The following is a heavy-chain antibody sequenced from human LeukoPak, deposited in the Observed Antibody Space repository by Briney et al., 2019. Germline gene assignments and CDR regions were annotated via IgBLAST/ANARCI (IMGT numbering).Heavy chain of an antibody. J-gene: IGHJ4*02. CDR1: GGSISSSSYY. Sequence: PSETLSLTCTVSGGSISSSSYYWGWIRQPPGKGLEWIGSIYYSGSTYYNPSLKSRVTISVDTSKNQFSLKLSSVTAADTAVYYCVTTLSIAAAGPIDYWGQGTLVTVSS. V-gene: IGHV4-39*07. CDR2: IYYSGST. D-gene: IGHD6-13*01. CDR3: VTTLSIAAAGPIDY.